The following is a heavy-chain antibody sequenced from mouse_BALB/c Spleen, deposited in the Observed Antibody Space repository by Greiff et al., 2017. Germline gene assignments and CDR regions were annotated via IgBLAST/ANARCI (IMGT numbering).Heavy chain of an antibody. Sequence: VQLKESGPGLVKPSQSLSLTCSVTGYSITSGYYWNWIRQFPGNKLEWMGYISYDGSNNYNPSLKNRISITRDTSTNQFFLKLNSVTTEDTATYYGARDYYGSSFSGFDYWGQGTTLTVSS. CDR2: ISYDGSN. D-gene: IGHD1-1*01. CDR1: GYSITSGYY. V-gene: IGHV3-6*02. CDR3: ARDYYGSSFSGFDY. J-gene: IGHJ2*01.